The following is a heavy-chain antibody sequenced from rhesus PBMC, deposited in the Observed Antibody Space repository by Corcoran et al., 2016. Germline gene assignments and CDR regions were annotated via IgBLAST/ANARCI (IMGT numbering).Heavy chain of an antibody. J-gene: IGHJ4*01. D-gene: IGHD6-31*01. CDR2: IYWDEDK. CDR1: GFSLTTSGMG. V-gene: IGHV2-152*01. Sequence: QVTLKESGPALVKPTQTLTLTCTFSGFSLTTSGMGVGWIRQPPGKALEWLALIYWDEDKRYSQTLEGRHTITKDTSKNQVVLTMSNIDPMDTATYYCERGGGYTGGWYYFDYWGQGVLVTVSS. CDR3: ERGGGYTGGWYYFDY.